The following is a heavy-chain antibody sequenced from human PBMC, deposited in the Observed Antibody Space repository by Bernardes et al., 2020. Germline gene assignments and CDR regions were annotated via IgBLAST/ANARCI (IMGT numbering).Heavy chain of an antibody. CDR1: GFSLTSIGVG. Sequence: TLVKPTQTLTLTCSFSGFSLTSIGVGVGWIRQPPGKALEWLALIFWNDDKRYSPSLKSRLTITKDTSKNQVVLTMTNMDPMDTATYFCAQSFDYGDSNANWGQGTLVTVSS. D-gene: IGHD4-17*01. V-gene: IGHV2-5*01. J-gene: IGHJ4*02. CDR3: AQSFDYGDSNAN. CDR2: IFWNDDK.